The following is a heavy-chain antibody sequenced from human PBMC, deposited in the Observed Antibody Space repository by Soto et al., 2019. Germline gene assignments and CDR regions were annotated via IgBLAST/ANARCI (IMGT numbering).Heavy chain of an antibody. J-gene: IGHJ4*02. D-gene: IGHD6-6*01. CDR1: GDTFTSNG. CDR3: ARAPGSSSRPLVFDY. CDR2: ISIYNGNT. Sequence: ASVKVSCKASGDTFTSNGISWVRQAPGQGLEWLTWISIYNGNTQYAQKVQGRVTMTTDTSTNTAYMELRSLRSDDTAVYYCARAPGSSSRPLVFDYWGQGTLVTVSS. V-gene: IGHV1-18*04.